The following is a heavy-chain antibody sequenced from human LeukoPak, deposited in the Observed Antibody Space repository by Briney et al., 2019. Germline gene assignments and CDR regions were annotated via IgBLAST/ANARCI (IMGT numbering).Heavy chain of an antibody. J-gene: IGHJ4*02. CDR1: GFTFTTYG. D-gene: IGHD6-6*01. V-gene: IGHV3-23*01. CDR2: IGGSGVRT. CDR3: AKDGQYSSSSPYYFDY. Sequence: GGSLRLSCSASGFTFTTYGMNWVRQAPGKGLEWVSGIGGSGVRTYYADSVKGRFTISRDNSRNTVYLQMKSLRDEDTAVYYCAKDGQYSSSSPYYFDYWGQGTLVTVSS.